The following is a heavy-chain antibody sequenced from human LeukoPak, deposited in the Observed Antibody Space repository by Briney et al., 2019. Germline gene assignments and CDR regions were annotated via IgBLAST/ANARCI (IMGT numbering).Heavy chain of an antibody. CDR3: ARQKGRYYDILTGYYSDYYYGMDV. J-gene: IGHJ6*04. CDR1: GYSFTSYW. Sequence: GESLKISCKGSGYSFTSYWIGWVRQMPGKGLEWMGIIYPGDSDTRYSPSFQGQVTISADKSISTAYLQWSSPKASDTAMYYCARQKGRYYDILTGYYSDYYYGMDVWGKGTTVTVSS. CDR2: IYPGDSDT. D-gene: IGHD3-9*01. V-gene: IGHV5-51*01.